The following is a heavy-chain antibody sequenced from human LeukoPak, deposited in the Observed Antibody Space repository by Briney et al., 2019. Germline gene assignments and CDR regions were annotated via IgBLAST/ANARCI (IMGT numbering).Heavy chain of an antibody. Sequence: GGSLRLSCAASGFSFRAYWMTWVRQAPGTGLEWVVIIKEDGSETYSMDSVKGRFTISRDNAKNSLYLQMNSLRGDDTAVYYCARVIWRQLAPFDYWGQGALVTVSS. CDR2: IKEDGSET. J-gene: IGHJ4*02. CDR3: ARVIWRQLAPFDY. CDR1: GFSFRAYW. D-gene: IGHD6-13*01. V-gene: IGHV3-7*03.